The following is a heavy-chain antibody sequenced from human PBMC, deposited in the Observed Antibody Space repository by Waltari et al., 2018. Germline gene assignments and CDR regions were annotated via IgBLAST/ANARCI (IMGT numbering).Heavy chain of an antibody. J-gene: IGHJ6*02. CDR1: GYTFTSYD. Sequence: QVQLVQSGAEVKKPGASVKVSCKASGYTFTSYDINWVRQATGQGREWMGWMNPTSGKTGHAQKFQGRVTTTRNTAISTAYMELSSLRSEDTAVYYCARTSSGWGRLGYYYYGMDVWGQGTTVTVSS. D-gene: IGHD6-19*01. CDR2: MNPTSGKT. V-gene: IGHV1-8*01. CDR3: ARTSSGWGRLGYYYYGMDV.